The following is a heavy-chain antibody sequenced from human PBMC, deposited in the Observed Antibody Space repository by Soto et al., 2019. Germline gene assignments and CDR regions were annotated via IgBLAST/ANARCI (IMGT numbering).Heavy chain of an antibody. D-gene: IGHD3-10*01. CDR1: GYRFTDHG. V-gene: IGHV1-18*01. J-gene: IGHJ4*02. Sequence: ASVKVSCKTSGYRFTDHGIDWVRQAPGQGLEWVGWVSSYNGNTNYAYNLKDRVIMTTDASTSTAYMELRGLRSDDTAVYYCAREVEGSYSPADFWGQGTPVTSPQ. CDR2: VSSYNGNT. CDR3: AREVEGSYSPADF.